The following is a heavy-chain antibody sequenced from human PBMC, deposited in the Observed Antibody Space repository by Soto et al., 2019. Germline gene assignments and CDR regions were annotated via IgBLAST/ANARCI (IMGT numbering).Heavy chain of an antibody. J-gene: IGHJ3*02. CDR1: GFTFSSYS. V-gene: IGHV3-48*02. CDR2: ISSSSSTI. D-gene: IGHD1-26*01. Sequence: GGSLRLSCAASGFTFSSYSMNWVRQAPGKGLEWVSYISSSSSTIYYADSVKGRFTISRDNAKNSLYLQMNSLRDEDTAVYYCARESWAPEGGSYRGDAFDIWGQGTMVTVSS. CDR3: ARESWAPEGGSYRGDAFDI.